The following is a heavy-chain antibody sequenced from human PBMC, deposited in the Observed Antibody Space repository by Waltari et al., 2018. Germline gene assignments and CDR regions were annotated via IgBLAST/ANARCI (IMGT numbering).Heavy chain of an antibody. CDR1: EYIFTAFY. CDR3: ARSTGTSYDSYYKGLDV. Sequence: QGQLVQSGAEVKKPGASLKVSCKASEYIFTAFYIHWVRQAPGRGLEWMGRTNPNTGGTNLAESFQGRVTVTRDTSITTAYMELTRLTSDDTAMYYCARSTGTSYDSYYKGLDVWGQGTTLTVSS. CDR2: TNPNTGGT. J-gene: IGHJ6*02. D-gene: IGHD3-16*01. V-gene: IGHV1-2*06.